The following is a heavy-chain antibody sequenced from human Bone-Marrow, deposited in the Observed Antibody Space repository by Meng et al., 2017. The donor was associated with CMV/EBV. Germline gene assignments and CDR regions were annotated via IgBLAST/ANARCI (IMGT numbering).Heavy chain of an antibody. CDR1: GGTVSSYT. V-gene: IGHV1-69*02. CDR3: AGGRVVVPHTINY. J-gene: IGHJ4*02. CDR2: IIPTLGIA. Sequence: SSVKVSCKASGGTVSSYTISWVRQAPGQGLEWMGRIIPTLGIANYAQKFQGRVTITADKSTSTAYMEMSSLRSEDKAVYYCAGGRVVVPHTINYWGQGTLATFPS. D-gene: IGHD2-15*01.